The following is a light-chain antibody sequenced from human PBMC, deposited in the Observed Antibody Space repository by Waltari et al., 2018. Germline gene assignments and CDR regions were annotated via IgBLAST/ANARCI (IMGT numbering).Light chain of an antibody. V-gene: IGKV4-1*01. CDR1: QCVLYSSNNKNY. CDR2: WAS. CDR3: QQYYSIPYT. Sequence: DIVMTQSPDSLAVSLGERATINCKSSQCVLYSSNNKNYLAWYQQKQGQPPKLLIYWASTRESGVPARFSGSGSGTDFTLTISSLQAEDVAVYYCQQYYSIPYTFGQGTKLEIK. J-gene: IGKJ2*01.